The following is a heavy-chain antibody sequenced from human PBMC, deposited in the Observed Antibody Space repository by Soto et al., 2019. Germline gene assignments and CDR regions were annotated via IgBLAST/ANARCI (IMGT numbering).Heavy chain of an antibody. Sequence: QVQLVESGGGVVQPGRSLRLSCAASGFTFSSYGMHWVRQAPGKGLEWVAVIWYDGSNKYYADSVKGRFTISRDNSKNTLYLQMNSLRAEDTAVYYCARDLYSSGWQFDYWGQGTLVTVSS. CDR2: IWYDGSNK. D-gene: IGHD6-19*01. V-gene: IGHV3-33*01. CDR3: ARDLYSSGWQFDY. J-gene: IGHJ4*02. CDR1: GFTFSSYG.